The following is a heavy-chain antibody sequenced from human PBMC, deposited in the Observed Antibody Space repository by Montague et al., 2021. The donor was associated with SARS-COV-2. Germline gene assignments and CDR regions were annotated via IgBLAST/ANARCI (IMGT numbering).Heavy chain of an antibody. V-gene: IGHV3-23*01. J-gene: IGHJ6*02. CDR3: AKDSYYYGLGYGMDV. CDR2: SSGSDGGT. D-gene: IGHD3-10*01. Sequence: SLRLSCAASGFTFSNSAMNWVRQAPGKGLGWVSGSSGSDGGTHYADSVKGRFTISRDNSKNVLYLQMNSLRAEDTALYYCAKDSYYYGLGYGMDVWGQGTTVTVS. CDR1: GFTFSNSA.